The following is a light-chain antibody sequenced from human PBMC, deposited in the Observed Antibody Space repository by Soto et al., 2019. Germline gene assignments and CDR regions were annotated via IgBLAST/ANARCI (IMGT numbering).Light chain of an antibody. CDR3: QPYNKWPPWT. J-gene: IGKJ1*01. CDR1: EGVGTN. Sequence: VMTQSPATLAVSPGDSATLSCRASEGVGTNLAWYQQTPGQGPRLLIYATSTRATGVPARFSGSGSGTEFTLTISGLHSEDFAIYYCQPYNKWPPWTFGQGTKVEIK. CDR2: ATS. V-gene: IGKV3-15*01.